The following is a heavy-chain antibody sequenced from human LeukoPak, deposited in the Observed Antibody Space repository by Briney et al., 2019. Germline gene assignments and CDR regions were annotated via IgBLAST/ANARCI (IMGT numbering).Heavy chain of an antibody. Sequence: ASVKVSCKASGYTFTSYGISWVRQAPGQGLEWMGWISAYNGNTNYAQKLQGRVTMTTDTSTSTASMELRSLGYDNAVEYCWKRGRLYAGNGREDYWGQGTLVTVSS. D-gene: IGHD2-8*01. CDR1: GYTFTSYG. CDR3: KRGRLYAGNGREDY. CDR2: ISAYNGNT. V-gene: IGHV1-18*01. J-gene: IGHJ4*02.